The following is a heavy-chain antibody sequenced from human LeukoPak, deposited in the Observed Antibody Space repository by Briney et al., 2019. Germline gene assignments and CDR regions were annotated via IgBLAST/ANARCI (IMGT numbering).Heavy chain of an antibody. CDR3: ARGRQQLVPWGYYYYGMDV. CDR1: GGSFSGYY. CDR2: INHSGST. J-gene: IGHJ6*02. V-gene: IGHV4-34*01. Sequence: SETLSLTCAVYGGSFSGYYWSWIRQPPGKGLEWIGEINHSGSTNYNPSLKSRVTISVDTSKNQFSLKLSSVTAADTAVYSCARGRQQLVPWGYYYYGMDVWDQGTTVTVSS. D-gene: IGHD6-13*01.